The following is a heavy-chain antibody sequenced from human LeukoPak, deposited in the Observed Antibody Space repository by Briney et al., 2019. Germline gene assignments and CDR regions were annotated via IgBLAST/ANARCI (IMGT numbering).Heavy chain of an antibody. V-gene: IGHV3-30*03. D-gene: IGHD3-3*01. CDR2: ISYDANNE. J-gene: IGHJ4*02. CDR1: GLTFSNYG. Sequence: GGSLRLSCAASGLTFSNYGFHWVRQAPGKGLEWVALISYDANNEYYGDSVKGRFTISRDSSKNTVYLQMNSLRTEDTAVYYCARDTPKNNATPNPTDYDFWSGYYGSLGSADYWGQGTLVTVSS. CDR3: ARDTPKNNATPNPTDYDFWSGYYGSLGSADY.